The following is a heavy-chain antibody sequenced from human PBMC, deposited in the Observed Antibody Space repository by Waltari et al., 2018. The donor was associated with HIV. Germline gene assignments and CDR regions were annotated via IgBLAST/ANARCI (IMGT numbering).Heavy chain of an antibody. CDR3: ARVPDRSGYQRYAMDV. D-gene: IGHD3-22*01. J-gene: IGHJ6*02. CDR2: IIPLFGEA. V-gene: IGHV1-69*01. Sequence: QVQLVQSGAEAKKPGSPVKVSCTASGGTVSSPDTSWVRQAPGPGLEWMGAIIPLFGEANYAQKFQGRLTITADESTSTAYMELSSLRSEDTAVYYCARVPDRSGYQRYAMDVWGQGTTVAVS. CDR1: GGTVSSPD.